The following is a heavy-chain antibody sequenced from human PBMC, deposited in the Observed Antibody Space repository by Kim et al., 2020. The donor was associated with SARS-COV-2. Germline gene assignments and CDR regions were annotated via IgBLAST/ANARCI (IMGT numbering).Heavy chain of an antibody. V-gene: IGHV4-31*03. D-gene: IGHD6-13*01. Sequence: SETLSLTCTVSGGSINSGGYYWSWIRQHPGKGLEWIGYIYYSGSTYYNPSLKSRVTISVDTSKNQFSLKLSSVTAADTAVYYCAAARLTNIAAAGTSWFDPWGQGTLVTVSS. CDR3: AAARLTNIAAAGTSWFDP. CDR2: IYYSGST. CDR1: GGSINSGGYY. J-gene: IGHJ5*02.